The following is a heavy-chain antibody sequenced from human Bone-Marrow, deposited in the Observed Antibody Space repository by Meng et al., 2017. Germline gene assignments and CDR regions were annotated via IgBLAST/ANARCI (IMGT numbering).Heavy chain of an antibody. CDR3: ARGSGSGSYHS. Sequence: QVRLVQAWAEGKTPRASVKVSCQASGYTFTSYGNCWVRHAPGQGLGWMGCVSAYNGNTNYAQTLQGRVTMTTDTSTSTAYMELRSLRSDDTAVYYCARGSGSGSYHSWGQGTLVTVSS. D-gene: IGHD1-26*01. J-gene: IGHJ4*02. CDR1: GYTFTSYG. V-gene: IGHV1-18*01. CDR2: VSAYNGNT.